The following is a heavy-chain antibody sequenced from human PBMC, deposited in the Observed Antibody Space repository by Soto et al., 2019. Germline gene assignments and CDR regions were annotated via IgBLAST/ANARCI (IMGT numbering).Heavy chain of an antibody. CDR2: IHADNGNT. CDR3: ARGNSYGSYWYFDL. CDR1: GHTFNNFG. D-gene: IGHD5-18*01. V-gene: IGHV1-18*04. Sequence: QVQLVQSETEVKNPGASVRVSCKASGHTFNNFGITWVRQAPGQGPEWMGWIHADNGNTNYAQDLQGRVTMTADRSTSTAYMELWSLRSDDTAVYYCARGNSYGSYWYFDLWGRGTLVIVSS. J-gene: IGHJ2*01.